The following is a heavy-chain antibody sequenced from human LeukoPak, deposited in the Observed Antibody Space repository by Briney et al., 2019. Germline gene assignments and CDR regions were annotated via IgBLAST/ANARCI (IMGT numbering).Heavy chain of an antibody. Sequence: GGSLRLSCAASGFTFSSYGMHWVRQAPGKRLEWVAVIWYDGSNKYYAASVKGRFTISRDKSKNPLYLQMSSLRAEDTALYYCASPLSPHLPEWLNYWGQGTLVTVSS. CDR3: ASPLSPHLPEWLNY. V-gene: IGHV3-33*01. D-gene: IGHD3-3*01. CDR1: GFTFSSYG. J-gene: IGHJ4*02. CDR2: IWYDGSNK.